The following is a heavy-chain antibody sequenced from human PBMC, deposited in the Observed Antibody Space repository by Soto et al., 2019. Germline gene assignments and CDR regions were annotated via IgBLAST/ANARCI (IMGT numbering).Heavy chain of an antibody. CDR2: ISGSAGST. V-gene: IGHV3-23*01. J-gene: IGHJ4*02. D-gene: IGHD6-13*01. CDR1: GFTFSSYA. Sequence: EVQLLESGGGLVQPGGSLRLSCAASGFTFSSYAMNWVRQAPGKGLEWVSVISGSAGSTYYADSVKGRFTISRDNSKNTLYLQMNRLRAEDTAVYYCARRSSSWYFDYWGQGTLVTVSS. CDR3: ARRSSSWYFDY.